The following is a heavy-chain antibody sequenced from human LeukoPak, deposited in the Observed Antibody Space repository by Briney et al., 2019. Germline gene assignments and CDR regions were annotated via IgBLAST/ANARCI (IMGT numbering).Heavy chain of an antibody. J-gene: IGHJ4*02. Sequence: GGSLRLSCAASGFTFSSYGMHWVRQAPGKGLEWVAVISYDGSNKYYADSVKGRFTISRDNSKNTLYLQMNSLRAEDTAVYYCAYERDIALDYWGQGTLVTVSS. CDR3: AYERDIALDY. D-gene: IGHD5-12*01. CDR2: ISYDGSNK. CDR1: GFTFSSYG. V-gene: IGHV3-30*03.